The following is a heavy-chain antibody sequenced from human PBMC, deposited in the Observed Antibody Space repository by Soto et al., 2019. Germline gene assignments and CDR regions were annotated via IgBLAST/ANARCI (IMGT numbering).Heavy chain of an antibody. Sequence: GGSLRLSCAASGFTFSSYGMHWVRQAPGKGLEWVAVISYDENNKYYADSVKGRFTISRDNSKNTLYLQMNSLRAEDTAVYYCAKDKAWETATKDYFDYWGQGTLVTVSS. CDR1: GFTFSSYG. V-gene: IGHV3-30*18. CDR3: AKDKAWETATKDYFDY. CDR2: ISYDENNK. J-gene: IGHJ4*02. D-gene: IGHD6-25*01.